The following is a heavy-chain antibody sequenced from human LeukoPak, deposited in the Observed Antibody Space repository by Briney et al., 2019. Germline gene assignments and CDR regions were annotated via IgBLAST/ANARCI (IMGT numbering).Heavy chain of an antibody. Sequence: LPGGSLRLSCAASGFTFSSYAMSWVRQAPGKGLEWVSAISGSGGSTYYADSVKGRFTISRDNAKNSLYLQMNSLRAEDTAVYYCARDSGYSYGYRFPFDYWGQGTLVTVSS. V-gene: IGHV3-23*01. CDR1: GFTFSSYA. J-gene: IGHJ4*02. CDR3: ARDSGYSYGYRFPFDY. D-gene: IGHD5-18*01. CDR2: ISGSGGST.